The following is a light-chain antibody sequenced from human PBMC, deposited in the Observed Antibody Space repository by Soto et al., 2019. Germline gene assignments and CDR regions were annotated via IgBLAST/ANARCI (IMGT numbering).Light chain of an antibody. J-gene: IGKJ4*01. CDR3: QQRSNWPLT. V-gene: IGKV3-11*01. CDR1: QSISSY. Sequence: EIVLTQSPATLSLSPGERATLSCMASQSISSYLVWYQQKPGQAPRLLIYDASNRATGIPARVSGSGSGTDFTLTISGLQPEDSAVYYCQQRSNWPLTFGGGTKVEIK. CDR2: DAS.